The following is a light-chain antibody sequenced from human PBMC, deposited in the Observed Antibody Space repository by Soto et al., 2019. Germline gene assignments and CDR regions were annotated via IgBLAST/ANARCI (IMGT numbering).Light chain of an antibody. J-gene: IGKJ5*01. CDR3: KQLNSYPWT. CDR2: AAS. CDR1: EAISSY. Sequence: IQFTQSPSSPSASVGHRLTMTCRASEAISSYLAWYQQKPGKAPKLLIYAASTLQSGVPSRFSGSGSGTDFTLTIGSLQTEDFATYYCKQLNSYPWTFGKGTRLEIK. V-gene: IGKV1-9*01.